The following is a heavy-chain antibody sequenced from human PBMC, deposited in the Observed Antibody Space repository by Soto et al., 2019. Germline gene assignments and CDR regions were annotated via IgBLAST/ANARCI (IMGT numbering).Heavy chain of an antibody. CDR1: GFTFSSYA. J-gene: IGHJ4*02. CDR2: ISGSGGNT. D-gene: IGHD1-7*01. Sequence: GSLRLSCAASGFTFSSYAMSWVRQAPGKGLEWLSAISGSGGNTYYADSVKGRFAISRDNSKNTLFLQMSSLRAEDAAVYYCAKSFSAGTTAHLDYWGQGTLVTVSS. V-gene: IGHV3-23*01. CDR3: AKSFSAGTTAHLDY.